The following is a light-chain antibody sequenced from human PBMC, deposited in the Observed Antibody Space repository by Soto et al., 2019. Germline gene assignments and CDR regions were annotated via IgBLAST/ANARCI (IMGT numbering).Light chain of an antibody. CDR3: QQSYNTTQT. V-gene: IGKV1-39*01. CDR1: QTITNY. CDR2: ATD. J-gene: IGKJ1*01. Sequence: DIQMTQSPSSLSASVGDRVTITCRASQTITNYLNWYQQQSGKAPKLLIYATDTLQSGVPSRFSGSGSGTDYTLTISSLQPEDFATYYCQQSYNTTQTFGQGTKV.